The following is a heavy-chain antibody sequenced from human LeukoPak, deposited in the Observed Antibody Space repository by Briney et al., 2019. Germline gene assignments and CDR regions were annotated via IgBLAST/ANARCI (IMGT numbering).Heavy chain of an antibody. CDR3: ARRKGYGDWDWFDP. CDR2: IYYSGST. J-gene: IGHJ5*02. D-gene: IGHD4-17*01. CDR1: GVSISSSSYY. Sequence: SETLSLTCTVSGVSISSSSYYWGWIRQPPGKGLEWIGSIYYSGSTYYNPSLKSRVTISVDTSKNQFSLKLSSVTAADTAVYYCARRKGYGDWDWFDPWGQGTLVTVSS. V-gene: IGHV4-39*01.